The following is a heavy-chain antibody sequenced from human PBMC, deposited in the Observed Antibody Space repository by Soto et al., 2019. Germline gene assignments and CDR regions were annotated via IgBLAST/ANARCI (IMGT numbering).Heavy chain of an antibody. V-gene: IGHV4-39*01. CDR2: VYYSGST. Sequence: PSETLSLTCTVSGGSISSNSYYWGWIRQPPGKGLEWIGSVYYSGSTYYNPSLESRVTISVDTSKNQFSLILSSVTAADTAVYYCARSSPFRHWLVVFDYWGQGALVTVSS. J-gene: IGHJ4*02. D-gene: IGHD6-19*01. CDR1: GGSISSNSYY. CDR3: ARSSPFRHWLVVFDY.